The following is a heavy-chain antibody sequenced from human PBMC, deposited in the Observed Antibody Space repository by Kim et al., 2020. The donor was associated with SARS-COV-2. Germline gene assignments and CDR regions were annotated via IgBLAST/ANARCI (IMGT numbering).Heavy chain of an antibody. CDR3: ARATGWLQFNFDY. V-gene: IGHV3-30*04. CDR2: ISYDGSNK. D-gene: IGHD4-4*01. Sequence: GGSLRLSCAASGFTFSSYAMHWVRQAPGKGLEWVAVISYDGSNKYYADSVKGRFTISRDNSKNTLYLQMNSLRAEDTAVYYCARATGWLQFNFDYWGQGT. CDR1: GFTFSSYA. J-gene: IGHJ4*02.